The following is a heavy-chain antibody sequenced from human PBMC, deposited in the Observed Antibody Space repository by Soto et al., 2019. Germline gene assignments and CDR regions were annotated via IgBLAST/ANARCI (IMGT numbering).Heavy chain of an antibody. V-gene: IGHV3-30*04. CDR2: ISYDARNT. J-gene: IGHJ6*02. CDR1: GFLFNTYA. D-gene: IGHD3-9*01. CDR3: ARPGSGYDVLTGQYFFYFHAVDV. Sequence: QVQLVDSGGGVVQPGRSLRLSCTASGFLFNTYAMHWVRQAPAKGLEWVAVISYDARNTYYADSVKGRFTISRDNSKNALYLQMDSLRPEDTAVYYCARPGSGYDVLTGQYFFYFHAVDVWGQGTTFTFSS.